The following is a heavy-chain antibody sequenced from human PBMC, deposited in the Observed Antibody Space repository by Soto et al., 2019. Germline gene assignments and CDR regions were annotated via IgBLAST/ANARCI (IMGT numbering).Heavy chain of an antibody. V-gene: IGHV3-23*01. CDR2: ISGSGGST. CDR3: AKRGTYCGGDCGDY. D-gene: IGHD2-21*02. Sequence: EVQLLESGGGLVQPGGSLRLSCAASGFTFSSYAMSWVRQAPGKGLEWVSAISGSGGSTYYADSVKGRFTSSRDNSKNTLYLQMNSLRAEYTAVYYCAKRGTYCGGDCGDYWGQGTLVTVCS. J-gene: IGHJ4*02. CDR1: GFTFSSYA.